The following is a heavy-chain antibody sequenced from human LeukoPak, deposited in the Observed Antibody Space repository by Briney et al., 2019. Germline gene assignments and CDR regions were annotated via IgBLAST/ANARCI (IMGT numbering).Heavy chain of an antibody. J-gene: IGHJ6*02. CDR1: GESLSAYY. CDR2: INPSGST. V-gene: IGHV4-34*01. Sequence: SETLSLTCAVYGESLSAYYWNWIRQSPGEGLEWIGEINPSGSTNYNPSLKSRVTISVDTSKNHFSLKLSSVTAADTAVYYCARGRGLWGQGTTVTVSS. CDR3: ARGRGL.